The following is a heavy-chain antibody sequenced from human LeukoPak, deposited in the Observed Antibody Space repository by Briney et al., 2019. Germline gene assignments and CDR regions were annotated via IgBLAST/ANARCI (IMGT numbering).Heavy chain of an antibody. CDR3: LRRQALRGRHRAFDP. CDR1: GGTFSNYA. V-gene: IGHV1-69*05. D-gene: IGHD6-25*01. J-gene: IGHJ5*02. Sequence: ASVKVSCKASGGTFSNYAISWVRQAPGQGLEWLGGIIPMFGTAKYAQKFQGRVTITTDESTTTAYMELISLRFEDTAVYYCLRRQALRGRHRAFDPWGQGTLVTVT. CDR2: IIPMFGTA.